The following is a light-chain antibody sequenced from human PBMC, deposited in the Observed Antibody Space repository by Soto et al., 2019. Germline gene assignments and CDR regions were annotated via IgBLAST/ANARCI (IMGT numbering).Light chain of an antibody. CDR2: EVN. J-gene: IGLJ1*01. CDR1: STDIGRYDY. CDR3: SSYSISTAYL. Sequence: QSVLTQPASVSGSPGQSITISCTGTSTDIGRYDYVSWYQLHPGKAPKLMVFEVNYRPSGVSYRFSGSKSGNTASLTISGLQAEDEADYFCSSYSISTAYLFGTGTKGTVL. V-gene: IGLV2-14*01.